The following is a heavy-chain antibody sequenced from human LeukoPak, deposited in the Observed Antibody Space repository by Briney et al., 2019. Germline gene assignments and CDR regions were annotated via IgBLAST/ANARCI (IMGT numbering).Heavy chain of an antibody. J-gene: IGHJ3*02. CDR1: GFTFSSYG. V-gene: IGHV3-30*03. CDR2: ISYDGSNK. Sequence: SGGSLRLSCAASGFTFSSYGMHWVRQAPGKGLEWVAVISYDGSNKYYADSVKGRFTISRDNSKNTLYLQMNSLRAEDTAVYYCASSSSGWYGAFDIWGQGTMVTVSS. CDR3: ASSSSGWYGAFDI. D-gene: IGHD6-19*01.